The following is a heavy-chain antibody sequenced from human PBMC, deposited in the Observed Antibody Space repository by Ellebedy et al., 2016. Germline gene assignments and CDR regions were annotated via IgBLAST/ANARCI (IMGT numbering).Heavy chain of an antibody. D-gene: IGHD2-2*01. CDR3: ARASQDIVVVPAAPSMDV. CDR2: IKQDGSEK. V-gene: IGHV3-7*03. CDR1: GFTFSSCW. J-gene: IGHJ6*02. Sequence: GGSLRLSCAASGFTFSSCWMSWVRQAPGKGLEWVANIKQDGSEKYYVDSVKGRFTISRDNAKNSLYLQMNSLRAEDTAVYYCARASQDIVVVPAAPSMDVWGQGTTVTVSS.